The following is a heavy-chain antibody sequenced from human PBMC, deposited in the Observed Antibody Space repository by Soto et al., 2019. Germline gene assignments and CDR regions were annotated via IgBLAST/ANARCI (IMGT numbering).Heavy chain of an antibody. CDR3: AKLARRDGYNSDY. D-gene: IGHD5-12*01. J-gene: IGHJ4*02. CDR1: GYTFTGYY. CDR2: INPNSGGT. Sequence: GASVKVSCKASGYTFTGYYMNWVRQAPGQGLEWMGWINPNSGGTNYAQKFQGRVTMTRDTSISTAYMELSRLRSDDTAVYYCAKLARRDGYNSDYWGQGTLVTVSS. V-gene: IGHV1-2*02.